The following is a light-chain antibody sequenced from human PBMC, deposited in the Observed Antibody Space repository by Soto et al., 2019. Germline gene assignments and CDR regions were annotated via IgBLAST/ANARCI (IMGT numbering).Light chain of an antibody. Sequence: EIVMTQSPATLSASPGERATLSCRASQSVSTNLAWYQQKPGQAPRLLIYGASTRATGIPARISGSGSGTDFTLTITSLQSEDFAVYYCQQYNKWRTFGQGTKVEIK. CDR1: QSVSTN. CDR2: GAS. V-gene: IGKV3-15*01. CDR3: QQYNKWRT. J-gene: IGKJ1*01.